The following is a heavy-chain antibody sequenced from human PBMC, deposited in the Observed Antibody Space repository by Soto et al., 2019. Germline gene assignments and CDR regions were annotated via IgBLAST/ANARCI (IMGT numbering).Heavy chain of an antibody. Sequence: SETLSLTCTVSGGSISSGGYYWSWIRQHPGKGLEWIGYIYYSGSTYYNTSLKNRVNISVDTSKNQFSLKLSSVTAADTAVYYCARWLSAGPYCSGGSCYSDAFDIWGQGTMVTVSS. V-gene: IGHV4-31*03. J-gene: IGHJ3*02. CDR2: IYYSGST. CDR3: ARWLSAGPYCSGGSCYSDAFDI. D-gene: IGHD2-15*01. CDR1: GGSISSGGYY.